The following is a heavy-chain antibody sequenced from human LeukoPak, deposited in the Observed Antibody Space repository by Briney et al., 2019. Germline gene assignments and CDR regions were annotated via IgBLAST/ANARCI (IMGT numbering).Heavy chain of an antibody. Sequence: GGSLRLSCAASGFTFSNYWMSWVRQAPGKGLEWVSYISSSGSTIYYADSVKGRFTISRDNAKNSLYLQMNSLRADDTAVYFCARLVGYCSSTSCYRYFDYWGQGTLVTVSS. D-gene: IGHD2-2*02. CDR3: ARLVGYCSSTSCYRYFDY. J-gene: IGHJ4*02. V-gene: IGHV3-48*04. CDR2: ISSSGSTI. CDR1: GFTFSNYW.